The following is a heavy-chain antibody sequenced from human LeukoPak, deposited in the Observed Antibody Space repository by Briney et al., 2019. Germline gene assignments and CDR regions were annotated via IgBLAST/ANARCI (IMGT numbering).Heavy chain of an antibody. CDR2: IFSDGRT. V-gene: IGHV4-4*08. CDR3: ARKVGSLINYYFDY. J-gene: IGHJ4*02. CDR1: GGSISSYY. D-gene: IGHD3-10*01. Sequence: SETLSLTCSVSGGSISSYYWNYIRQPPGKGLEWIGYIFSDGRTNYNPSLESRVTISVDTSKNQFSLNLSSVTAADTAVFYCARKVGSLINYYFDYWGQGALVTVSS.